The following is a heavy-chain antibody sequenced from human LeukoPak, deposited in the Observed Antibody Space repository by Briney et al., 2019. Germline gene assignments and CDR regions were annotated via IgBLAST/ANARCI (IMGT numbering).Heavy chain of an antibody. D-gene: IGHD3-22*01. V-gene: IGHV1-3*01. CDR3: ARVIASYYYDSSGFDY. Sequence: ASVKVSCKASGYTFTSYAMHWVRQAPGQRLEWMGWLNAGNGNTKYSQKFQGRVTITRDTSASTAYMELSSLRSEDTAVYYCARVIASYYYDSSGFDYWGQGTLVTVSS. CDR2: LNAGNGNT. CDR1: GYTFTSYA. J-gene: IGHJ4*02.